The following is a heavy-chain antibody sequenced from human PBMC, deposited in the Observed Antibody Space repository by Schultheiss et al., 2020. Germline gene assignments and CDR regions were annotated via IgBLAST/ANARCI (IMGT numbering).Heavy chain of an antibody. V-gene: IGHV1-69*01. Sequence: FVKVSCKASGYTFTSYDINWVRQATGQGLEWMGGIIPIFGTANYAQKFQGRVTITADESTSTAYMELSSLRSEDTAVYYCARVEGVDSSGLDWGQGTLVTCSS. CDR2: IIPIFGTA. J-gene: IGHJ4*02. D-gene: IGHD3-22*01. CDR1: GYTFTSYD. CDR3: ARVEGVDSSGLD.